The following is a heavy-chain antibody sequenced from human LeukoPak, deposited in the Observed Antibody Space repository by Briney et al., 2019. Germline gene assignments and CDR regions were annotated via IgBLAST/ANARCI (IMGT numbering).Heavy chain of an antibody. V-gene: IGHV1-18*01. CDR3: AREGVKVVPAAYYYCYYYMDV. Sequence: ASVKVSCKASGYTLTSYGISWVRQAPGQGLEWRGWISAYNGNTDYAQKLQGRVTMTTDTSTSTAYMELRSLRSDDTAVYYCAREGVKVVPAAYYYCYYYMDVWGKGTTVTVSS. J-gene: IGHJ6*03. D-gene: IGHD2-2*01. CDR1: GYTLTSYG. CDR2: ISAYNGNT.